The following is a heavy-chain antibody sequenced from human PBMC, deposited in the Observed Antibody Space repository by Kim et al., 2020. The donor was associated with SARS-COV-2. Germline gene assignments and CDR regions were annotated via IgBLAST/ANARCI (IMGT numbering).Heavy chain of an antibody. CDR1: GGSISSGGYY. CDR2: IYYSGST. D-gene: IGHD3-10*01. V-gene: IGHV4-31*03. Sequence: SETLSLTCTVSGGSISSGGYYWSWIRQHPGKGLEWIGYIYYSGSTYYNPSLKSRVTISVDTSKNQFSLKLSSVTAADTAVYYCARYRTQYYYGSGSTYYYYYGMDVWGQGTTVTVSS. CDR3: ARYRTQYYYGSGSTYYYYYGMDV. J-gene: IGHJ6*02.